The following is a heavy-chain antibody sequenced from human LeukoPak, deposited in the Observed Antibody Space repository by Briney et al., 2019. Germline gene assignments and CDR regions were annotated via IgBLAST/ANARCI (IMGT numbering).Heavy chain of an antibody. CDR3: ARGASVAAAGASP. V-gene: IGHV3-74*01. Sequence: GGSLRLSCAASGFTFTRYWMHWVRQTPGKGLVWVSRINPEGSGTGYADSAKGRFTISRDNAKNTLYLQMNSLRAEDTAVYYCARGASVAAAGASPWGRGTLVTVSS. CDR2: INPEGSGT. D-gene: IGHD6-13*01. J-gene: IGHJ1*01. CDR1: GFTFTRYW.